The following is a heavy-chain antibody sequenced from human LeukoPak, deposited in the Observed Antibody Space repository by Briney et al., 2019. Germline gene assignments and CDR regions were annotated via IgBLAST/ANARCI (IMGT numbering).Heavy chain of an antibody. CDR3: ARRRGGYYCDSSGYLNP. J-gene: IGHJ5*02. CDR1: GGSISSSSYY. CDR2: IYYSGST. Sequence: PSETLSLTCTVSGGSISSSSYYWGWIRQPPGKGLEWIGSIYYSGSTYYNPSLKSRVTISVDTSKNQFSLKLSSVTAADTAVYYCARRRGGYYCDSSGYLNPWGQGTLVTVSS. D-gene: IGHD3-22*01. V-gene: IGHV4-39*01.